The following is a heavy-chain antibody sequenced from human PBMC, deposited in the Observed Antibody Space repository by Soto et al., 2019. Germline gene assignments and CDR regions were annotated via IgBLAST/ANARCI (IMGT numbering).Heavy chain of an antibody. V-gene: IGHV4-59*01. D-gene: IGHD6-19*01. CDR1: GGSISSYY. J-gene: IGHJ4*02. CDR3: ARLPSGWYSTYADY. Sequence: PSETLSLTCTVSGGSISSYYWSWIRQPPGKGLEWIGYIYYSGSTNYNPSLKSRVTISVDTSKNQFSLKLSSVTAADTAVYYCARLPSGWYSTYADYWGQRTLVTVSS. CDR2: IYYSGST.